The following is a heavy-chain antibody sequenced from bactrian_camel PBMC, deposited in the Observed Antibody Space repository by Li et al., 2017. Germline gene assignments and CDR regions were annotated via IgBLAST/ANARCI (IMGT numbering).Heavy chain of an antibody. Sequence: VQLVESGGGLVQPGGSLRLSCAASGFTFSNYAMSWVRQAPGKGLEWVSTVNSGGSSTYYRDSVKGRFTISRDNARNTLYLQLNSLKTEDTAIYYCAKQYYSGDYYYTEPYRYWGQGTQVTVS. CDR1: GFTFSNYA. CDR3: AKQYYSGDYYYTEPYRY. CDR2: VNSGGSST. J-gene: IGHJ4*01. D-gene: IGHD2*01. V-gene: IGHV3S31*01.